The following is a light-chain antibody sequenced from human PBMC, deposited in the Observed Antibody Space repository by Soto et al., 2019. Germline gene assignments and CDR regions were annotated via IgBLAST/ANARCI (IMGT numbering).Light chain of an antibody. CDR3: SSFTSSSTYV. CDR1: SSDVGGYAY. V-gene: IGLV2-14*03. CDR2: EVS. Sequence: QSVLTKPAAVSGSPGQSITSSCTGTSSDVGGYAYVSWFQQHPGKAPKLMIYEVSNRPSGVSNRFSGSKSGNTASLTISGLQAEDEADYYCSSFTSSSTYVFGTGTKVTVL. J-gene: IGLJ1*01.